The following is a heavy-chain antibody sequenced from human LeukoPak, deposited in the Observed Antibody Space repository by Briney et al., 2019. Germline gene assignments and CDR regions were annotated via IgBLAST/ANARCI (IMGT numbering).Heavy chain of an antibody. CDR1: GGSISSSSYY. CDR3: ARGRWFGEPTLVY. D-gene: IGHD3-10*01. J-gene: IGHJ4*02. CDR2: IYYSGST. V-gene: IGHV4-39*07. Sequence: SETLSLTCTVSGGSISSSSYYWGWIRQPPGKGLEWIGSIYYSGSTYYNPSLKSRVTISVDTSKNQFSLKLSSVTAADTAVYYCARGRWFGEPTLVYWGQGTLVTVSS.